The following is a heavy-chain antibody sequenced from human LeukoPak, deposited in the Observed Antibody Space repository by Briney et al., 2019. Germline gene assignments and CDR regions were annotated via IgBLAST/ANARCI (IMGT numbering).Heavy chain of an antibody. J-gene: IGHJ4*02. CDR3: ARGSSRAFDH. CDR1: GFTFSSYT. CDR2: ISTSSSTI. D-gene: IGHD2-2*01. Sequence: WGSLRLSCAASGFTFSSYTMSWVGQAPGKGLKWISYISTSSSTIYYADSVKGRFTISRDNAKNSLFLQMNSLRDEDTAVYYCARGSSRAFDHWGQGTLVTVSS. V-gene: IGHV3-48*02.